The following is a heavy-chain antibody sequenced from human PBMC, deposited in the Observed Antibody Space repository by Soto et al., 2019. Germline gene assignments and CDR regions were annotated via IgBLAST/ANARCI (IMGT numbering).Heavy chain of an antibody. Sequence: GGSMRLSCSASGFNFSKYGMHWVRKAPGKGLEWVAVVGYVGENKYYADSVKGRFTISRDNSKNTLYLQMNSLRAEDTAVYYCAKVPGSIAARSYFDYWGQGTLVTVSS. J-gene: IGHJ4*02. V-gene: IGHV3-33*06. CDR3: AKVPGSIAARSYFDY. CDR2: VGYVGENK. CDR1: GFNFSKYG. D-gene: IGHD6-6*01.